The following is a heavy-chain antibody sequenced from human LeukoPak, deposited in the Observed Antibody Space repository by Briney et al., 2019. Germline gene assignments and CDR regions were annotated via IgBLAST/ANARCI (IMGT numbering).Heavy chain of an antibody. J-gene: IGHJ5*02. CDR3: ARVHGDYTGNWFDP. D-gene: IGHD4-17*01. CDR2: ISSSSSYI. CDR1: GFTFSSYS. V-gene: IGHV3-21*01. Sequence: GGSLRLSCAASGFTFSSYSMNWVRQAPGKGLEWVSSISSSSSYIYYADSVKGRFTISRDNAKNSLYLQMNSLRAEDTAVYYCARVHGDYTGNWFDPWGQGTLVTVSS.